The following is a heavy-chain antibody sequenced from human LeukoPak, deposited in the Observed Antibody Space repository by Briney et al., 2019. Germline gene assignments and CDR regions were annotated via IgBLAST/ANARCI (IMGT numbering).Heavy chain of an antibody. Sequence: PGGSLRLSCAASGFTFGSYAMSWVRQAPGKGLEWVSAISGSGGSTYYADSVKGRFTISRDNSKNTLYLQMNSLRAEDTAVYYCAKHSGCSSTSCFHPYNWFDPWGQGTLVTVSS. D-gene: IGHD2-2*01. CDR3: AKHSGCSSTSCFHPYNWFDP. V-gene: IGHV3-23*01. CDR2: ISGSGGST. J-gene: IGHJ5*02. CDR1: GFTFGSYA.